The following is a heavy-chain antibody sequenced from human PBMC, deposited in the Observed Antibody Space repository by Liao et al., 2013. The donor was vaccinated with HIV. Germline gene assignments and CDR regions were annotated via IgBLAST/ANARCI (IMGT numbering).Heavy chain of an antibody. V-gene: IGHV4-34*01. J-gene: IGHJ6*03. CDR1: GGSFSGYY. CDR3: ARGQTYYDFIPYYYYMDV. D-gene: IGHD3-3*01. CDR2: INHSGST. Sequence: QVQLQQWGAGLLKPSETLSLTCAVYGGSFSGYYWSWIRQPPGKGLEWIGEINHSGSTNYNPSLKSRVTISVDTSKNQFSLKLSSVTAADTAVYYCARGQTYYDFIPYYYYMDVWGKGDHGSPSP.